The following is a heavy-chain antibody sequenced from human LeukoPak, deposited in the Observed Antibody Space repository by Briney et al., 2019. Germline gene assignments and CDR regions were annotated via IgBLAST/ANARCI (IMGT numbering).Heavy chain of an antibody. CDR1: GGSISSSSYF. D-gene: IGHD3-10*01. J-gene: IGHJ5*02. CDR2: IYYTGST. V-gene: IGHV4-39*01. Sequence: SETLSLTCTVSGGSISSSSYFWGWIRQPPTKGLEWIGNIYYTGSTYYTPSLKSRVTISVDTSKNQFSLKLNSVTAADTAVYYCARNRYYYGSGNYGVPNWFDPWGQGTLVTVSS. CDR3: ARNRYYYGSGNYGVPNWFDP.